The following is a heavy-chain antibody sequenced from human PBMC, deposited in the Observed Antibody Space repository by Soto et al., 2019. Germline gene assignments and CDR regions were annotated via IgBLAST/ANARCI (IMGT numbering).Heavy chain of an antibody. CDR3: ARDRLMATAGTARHYFGLDV. J-gene: IGHJ6*02. Sequence: LSLTCTVSGGSIRSGGYCWSWVRQSPRRGLEWIGNIYYSGSTYCNPSLKSRLTISVDTSKNQFSLNLSSVTAADTAVYYCARDRLMATAGTARHYFGLDVWGQGTTVTVYS. CDR1: GGSIRSGGYC. D-gene: IGHD5-18*01. CDR2: IYYSGST. V-gene: IGHV4-31*03.